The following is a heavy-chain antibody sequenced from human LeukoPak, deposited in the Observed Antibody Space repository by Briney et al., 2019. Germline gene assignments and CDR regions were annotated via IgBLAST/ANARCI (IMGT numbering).Heavy chain of an antibody. J-gene: IGHJ5*02. Sequence: IGYIYYSGSTNYNPSLKSRVTISVDTSKNQFSLKLSSVTAADTAVYYCARASGGLNWFDPWGQGTLVTVSS. D-gene: IGHD3-10*01. V-gene: IGHV4-59*01. CDR3: ARASGGLNWFDP. CDR2: IYYSGST.